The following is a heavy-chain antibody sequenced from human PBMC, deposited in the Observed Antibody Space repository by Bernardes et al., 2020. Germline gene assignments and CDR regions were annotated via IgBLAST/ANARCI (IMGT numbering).Heavy chain of an antibody. D-gene: IGHD3-10*01. CDR1: GFTFDDYT. Sequence: GGSLRLSCAASGFTFDDYTMNWVRQAPGKGLEWVCLISWDGGSTYYADSVKGRFTISRDNSKNSLYLQMNSLRTEDTALYYCAKDITYGSGSTYYYGMDVWGQWTTVTVSS. CDR3: AKDITYGSGSTYYYGMDV. J-gene: IGHJ6*02. CDR2: ISWDGGST. V-gene: IGHV3-43*01.